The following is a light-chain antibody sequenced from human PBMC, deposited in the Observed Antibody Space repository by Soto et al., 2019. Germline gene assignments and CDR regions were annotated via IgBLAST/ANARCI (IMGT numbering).Light chain of an antibody. CDR1: QNIVIY. CDR3: QQSYSTPT. CDR2: EAS. V-gene: IGKV1-39*01. J-gene: IGKJ1*01. Sequence: IQLTQSPSSLSASVGDRVTIACRASQNIVIYLNWYQHQPGRAPKLLIYEASNLQGGVPSRFSGSGSGTDFTLTISSLQPEDFVTYYCQQSYSTPTFGQGTKVEI.